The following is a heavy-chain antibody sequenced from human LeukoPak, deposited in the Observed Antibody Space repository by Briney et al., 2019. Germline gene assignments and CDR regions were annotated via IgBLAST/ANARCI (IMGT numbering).Heavy chain of an antibody. V-gene: IGHV3-21*01. CDR1: GFTFSNYN. D-gene: IGHD3-9*01. Sequence: GGSLRLSCAASGFTFSNYNMNWVRQAPGKGLVWVSSITSGSNYVEYTDSVKGRFTISRDNAKNSLYLQMNSLRAEDTAVYFCARDRSVVTGYYYFDFWGHGTLVTVSS. J-gene: IGHJ4*01. CDR3: ARDRSVVTGYYYFDF. CDR2: ITSGSNYV.